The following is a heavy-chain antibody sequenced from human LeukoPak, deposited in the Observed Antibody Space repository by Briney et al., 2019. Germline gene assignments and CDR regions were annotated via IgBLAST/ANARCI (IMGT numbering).Heavy chain of an antibody. V-gene: IGHV1-18*01. CDR1: GYTFTSYG. J-gene: IGHJ6*03. CDR2: ISAYNGNT. D-gene: IGHD2-21*02. CDR3: ARVMKVTPHMDV. Sequence: ASVKVSCKASGYTFTSYGISWVRQAPGQGLEWMGWISAYNGNTNYAQKLQGRVTVTTDTSTSTAYMELRSLRSDDTAVYYCARVMKVTPHMDVWGKGTTVTVSS.